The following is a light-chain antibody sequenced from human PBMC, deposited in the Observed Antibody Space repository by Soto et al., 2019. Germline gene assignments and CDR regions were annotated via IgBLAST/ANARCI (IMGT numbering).Light chain of an antibody. J-gene: IGKJ1*01. CDR2: GIS. Sequence: EIVLTQSPRTLSLSPGERATLSCRASHTISSSYLAWYQQKPGQAPRLLMYGISRRATGIPDRFSGSGSGTDFTLTITRLEPEDFAVYYCQQYVTSSPRTFGQGTKVDIK. CDR3: QQYVTSSPRT. V-gene: IGKV3-20*01. CDR1: HTISSSY.